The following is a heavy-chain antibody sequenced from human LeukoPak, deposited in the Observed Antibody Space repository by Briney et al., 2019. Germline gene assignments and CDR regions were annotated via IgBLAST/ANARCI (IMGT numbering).Heavy chain of an antibody. CDR1: GFTFSSYA. V-gene: IGHV3-21*01. CDR3: ARAIVRARGEFDY. J-gene: IGHJ4*02. D-gene: IGHD2-21*01. Sequence: GGSLRLSCAASGFTFSSYAMSWVRQAPGKGLEWVSSISSSSSYIYYADSVKGRFTISRDNAKNSLYLQMNSLRAEDTAVYYCARAIVRARGEFDYWGQGTLVTVSS. CDR2: ISSSSSYI.